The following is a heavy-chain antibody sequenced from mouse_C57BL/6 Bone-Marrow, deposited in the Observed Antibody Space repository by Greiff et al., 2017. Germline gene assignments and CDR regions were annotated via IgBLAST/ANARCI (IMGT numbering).Heavy chain of an antibody. V-gene: IGHV1-62-3*01. CDR3: ARRELDYFDV. CDR2: IDPNSGGT. Sequence: VQLQQPGAELVKPGASVKLSCKASGYTFTSYYMYWVKQRPGRGLEWIGEIDPNSGGTKFNEKFKSKAALTVDKPSSTAYMQLSSLTSEDSAVYYCARRELDYFDVWGTGTMVTVSS. CDR1: GYTFTSYY. J-gene: IGHJ1*03.